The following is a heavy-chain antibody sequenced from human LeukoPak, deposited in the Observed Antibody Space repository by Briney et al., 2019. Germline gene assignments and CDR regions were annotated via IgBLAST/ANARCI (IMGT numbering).Heavy chain of an antibody. Sequence: GASVKVSCKASGYTFTSYAMHWVRQAPGQRLEWMGWINAGNGNTKYSQKFQGRVTITRDTSASTAYMELSSLRSEDTAVYYCARGKRGPLWFGDPNRGNWFDPWGQGTRVTASS. J-gene: IGHJ5*02. CDR2: INAGNGNT. CDR1: GYTFTSYA. D-gene: IGHD3-10*01. V-gene: IGHV1-3*01. CDR3: ARGKRGPLWFGDPNRGNWFDP.